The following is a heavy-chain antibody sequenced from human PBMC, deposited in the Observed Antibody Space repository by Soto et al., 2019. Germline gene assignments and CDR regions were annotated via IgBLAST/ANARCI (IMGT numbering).Heavy chain of an antibody. CDR3: ARAVATISYYGMDV. D-gene: IGHD5-12*01. CDR2: ISPSSGWT. V-gene: IGHV3-23*01. CDR1: AFTLSSYA. J-gene: IGHJ6*02. Sequence: EVHVLGSGGGLVQPGGSLRLSCADSAFTLSSYALSWVRQAPGKGLEWVAEISPSSGWTHYADSVKGRFTVSRDNAKSTVYLDMNSLRVEDTAIYYCARAVATISYYGMDVWGQGTAVTVSS.